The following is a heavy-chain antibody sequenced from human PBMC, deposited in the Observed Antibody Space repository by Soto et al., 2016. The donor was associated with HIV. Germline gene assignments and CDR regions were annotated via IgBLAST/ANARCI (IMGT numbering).Heavy chain of an antibody. D-gene: IGHD4-17*01. CDR3: ARTNSRGVTTDYFDY. CDR2: INHSGST. J-gene: IGHJ4*01. V-gene: IGHV4-34*01. CDR1: GGSFNGYY. Sequence: QVQLQQWGAGLLKPSETLSLTCAVYGGSFNGYYWSWIRQSPGKGLEWIGEINHSGSTNYNPSLKSRVTISADTSKNQFSLKMNSVTAADTAVYYCARTNSRGVTTDYFDY.